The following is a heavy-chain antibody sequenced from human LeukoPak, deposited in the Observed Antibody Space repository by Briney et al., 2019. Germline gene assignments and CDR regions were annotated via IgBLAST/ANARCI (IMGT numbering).Heavy chain of an antibody. D-gene: IGHD5-18*01. Sequence: GGSLRLSCAASGFTFSSYAMHWVRQAPGKGLEWVAVISYDGSNKYYADSVKGRFTISRDNSKNTLYLQMKSLRAEDTAVYYCARGYSYANWFDPWGQGTLVTVSS. CDR1: GFTFSSYA. J-gene: IGHJ5*02. CDR3: ARGYSYANWFDP. CDR2: ISYDGSNK. V-gene: IGHV3-30-3*01.